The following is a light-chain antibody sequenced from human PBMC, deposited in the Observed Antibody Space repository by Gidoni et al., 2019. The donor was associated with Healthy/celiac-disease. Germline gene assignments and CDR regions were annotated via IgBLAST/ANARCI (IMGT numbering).Light chain of an antibody. CDR2: EVS. CDR1: SSDVGGYNY. CDR3: SSYTSSSTFVV. V-gene: IGLV2-14*01. Sequence: QSALTQPASVSGSPGQSITISCTCTSSDVGGYNYVSWYQQHPGKAPKLMIYEVSNRPSGVSNRFSGSKSGNTASLTISGLQAEDEADYYCSSYTSSSTFVVFGGGTKLTVL. J-gene: IGLJ2*01.